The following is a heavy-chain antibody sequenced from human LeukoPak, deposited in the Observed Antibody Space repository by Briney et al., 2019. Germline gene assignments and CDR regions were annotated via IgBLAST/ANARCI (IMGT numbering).Heavy chain of an antibody. CDR2: IYHSGST. D-gene: IGHD4-11*01. J-gene: IGHJ4*02. V-gene: IGHV4-38-2*02. CDR1: GYSISSGYY. Sequence: SQTLSLTCTVSGYSISSGYYWGWIRQPPGKGLEWIGSIYHSGSTYYNPSLKSRVTISVDTSKNQFSLKLSSVTAADTAVYYCARGGGYSNYVNYWGQGTLVTVSS. CDR3: ARGGGYSNYVNY.